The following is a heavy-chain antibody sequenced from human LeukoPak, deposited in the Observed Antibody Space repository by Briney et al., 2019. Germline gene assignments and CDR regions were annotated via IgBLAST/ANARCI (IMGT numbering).Heavy chain of an antibody. CDR2: ISYDGSNK. D-gene: IGHD6-19*01. CDR3: ARGDGSGWYLDYDFDY. Sequence: GGSLRLSCAASGFTFSSYAMHWVRQAPGKGLEWVAVISYDGSNKYYADSVKGRFTISRDSSKNTLYLQMNSLRAEDTAVYYCARGDGSGWYLDYDFDYWGQGTLVTVSS. V-gene: IGHV3-30-3*01. CDR1: GFTFSSYA. J-gene: IGHJ4*02.